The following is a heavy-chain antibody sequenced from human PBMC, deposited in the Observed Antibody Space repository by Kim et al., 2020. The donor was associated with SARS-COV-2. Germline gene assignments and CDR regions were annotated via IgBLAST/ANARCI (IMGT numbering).Heavy chain of an antibody. CDR3: AKRTKSTGGYYFDY. J-gene: IGHJ4*02. D-gene: IGHD3-3*01. V-gene: IGHV3-9*01. Sequence: ADSGKGRFTISIDNAKNSLYRQMNSLRAEDTALYYCAKRTKSTGGYYFDYWGQGTLVTVSS.